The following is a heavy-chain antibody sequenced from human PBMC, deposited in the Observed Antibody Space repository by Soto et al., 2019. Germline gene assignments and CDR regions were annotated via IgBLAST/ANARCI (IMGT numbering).Heavy chain of an antibody. Sequence: SVKVSCKASGGSFRSYAISWVRQAPGQGLAWMGGIIPIFGTANYAQNFQGRVTITADESASTVYLDLSSLTSEDTAVYYCASSADSSGWYYFEYWGQGTLVTVSS. D-gene: IGHD6-19*01. CDR3: ASSADSSGWYYFEY. J-gene: IGHJ4*02. CDR1: GGSFRSYA. V-gene: IGHV1-69*13. CDR2: IIPIFGTA.